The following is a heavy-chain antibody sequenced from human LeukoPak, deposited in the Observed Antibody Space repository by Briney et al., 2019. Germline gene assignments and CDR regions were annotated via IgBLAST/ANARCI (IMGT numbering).Heavy chain of an antibody. D-gene: IGHD3-10*01. CDR1: GYTFTSYS. V-gene: IGHV1-18*01. CDR2: ISAYNGNT. Sequence: ASVKVSCKASGYTFTSYSVTWVRQAPGQGLEWMGWISAYNGNTNYAQKLQGRVTMTTDTSTSTAYMELRSLRSDDTAVYYCARARSPGIFDYWGQGTLVTVSS. J-gene: IGHJ4*02. CDR3: ARARSPGIFDY.